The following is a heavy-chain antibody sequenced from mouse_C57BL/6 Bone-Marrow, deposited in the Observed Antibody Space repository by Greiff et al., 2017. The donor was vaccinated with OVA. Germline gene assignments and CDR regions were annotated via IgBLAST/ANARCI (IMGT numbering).Heavy chain of an antibody. CDR3: ASDKGRVAVDDVDY. CDR2: IRNKPNGSTT. CDR1: GFTFTNYY. V-gene: IGHV7-3*04. Sequence: EVQRVESGGGLVQPGDSLSLSCAASGFTFTNYYMSWVRQPPGKALEWLAFIRNKPNGSTTEYSASVKGRLTISSATSQSILYLQMNARRAEDSATYYCASDKGRVAVDDVDYWGQGTALTVSS. D-gene: IGHD1-1*01. J-gene: IGHJ2*01.